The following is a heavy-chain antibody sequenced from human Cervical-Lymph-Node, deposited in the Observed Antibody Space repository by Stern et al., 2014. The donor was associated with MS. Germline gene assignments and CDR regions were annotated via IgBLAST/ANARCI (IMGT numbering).Heavy chain of an antibody. D-gene: IGHD4-23*01. CDR1: GFTFSSFS. CDR2: SSSGGSYI. Sequence: EVQLGQSWGGLVKPGGSLRLSCAASGFTFSSFSMNWVRQATGKVLEWVASSSSGGSYIYYADSLKGRFTISRDNAKNALYLQMNSLRAEDTAVYYCARGRGGNYRYYFDYWGQGTLVTVSS. J-gene: IGHJ4*02. V-gene: IGHV3-21*01. CDR3: ARGRGGNYRYYFDY.